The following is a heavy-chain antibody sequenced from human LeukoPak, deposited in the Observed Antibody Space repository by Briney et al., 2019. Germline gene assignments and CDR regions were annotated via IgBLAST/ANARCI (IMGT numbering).Heavy chain of an antibody. J-gene: IGHJ4*02. V-gene: IGHV4-59*01. CDR1: GGSIRRFY. CDR2: IYYSGNT. D-gene: IGHD5-18*01. CDR3: ARGGNSYGYLDY. Sequence: SETLSLTCTVSGGSIRRFYWSWIRQPPGKGLEWIGYIYYSGNTNYNPSLKSRVTISVDTSKNQFSLKVSSVTAADTAVYYCARGGNSYGYLDYWDQGTLVTVSS.